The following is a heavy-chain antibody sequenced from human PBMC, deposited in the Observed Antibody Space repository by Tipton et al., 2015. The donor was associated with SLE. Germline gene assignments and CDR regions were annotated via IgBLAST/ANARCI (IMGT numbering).Heavy chain of an antibody. D-gene: IGHD4-11*01. CDR2: ISSSSGYT. V-gene: IGHV3-11*03. J-gene: IGHJ2*01. CDR1: GFTFSDYY. CDR3: ARKLQTNWYFDL. Sequence: SLRLSCAASGFTFSDYYMSWIRQAPGKGLEWVSYISSSSGYTNYADSVKGRFTISRDNAKNSLYLQMNSLRAEDTAVYYCARKLQTNWYFDLWGRGTLVTVS.